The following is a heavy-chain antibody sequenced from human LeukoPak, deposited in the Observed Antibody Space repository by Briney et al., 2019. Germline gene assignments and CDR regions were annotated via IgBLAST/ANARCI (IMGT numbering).Heavy chain of an antibody. D-gene: IGHD3-10*01. V-gene: IGHV3-9*01. CDR1: GFTFDDYA. J-gene: IGHJ4*02. Sequence: PGGSLRLSCAASGFTFDDYAMHWVRQAPGKGLEWVSGISWNSGSIGYADSVKGRFTISRDNAKNSLYLQMNSLSAEDTALYYCAKAYLGSGTVDYWGQGTLVTVSS. CDR3: AKAYLGSGTVDY. CDR2: ISWNSGSI.